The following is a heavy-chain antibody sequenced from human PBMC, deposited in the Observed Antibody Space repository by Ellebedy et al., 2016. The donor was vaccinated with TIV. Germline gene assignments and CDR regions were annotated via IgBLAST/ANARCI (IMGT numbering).Heavy chain of an antibody. D-gene: IGHD6-13*01. CDR1: GFTLSSYW. J-gene: IGHJ4*02. Sequence: GGSLRLSCVASGFTLSSYWMSWVRQAPGKGLEWVANIKQDGSEKYYVDSVKGRFTISRDKAKNSLYLQMNSLRAEDTAVYYCAKDTRGQQLVLGDNWGQGTLVTVSS. V-gene: IGHV3-7*03. CDR2: IKQDGSEK. CDR3: AKDTRGQQLVLGDN.